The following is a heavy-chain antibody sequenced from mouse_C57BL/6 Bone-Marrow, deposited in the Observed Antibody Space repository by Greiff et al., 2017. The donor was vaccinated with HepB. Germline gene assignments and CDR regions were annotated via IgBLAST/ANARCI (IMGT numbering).Heavy chain of an antibody. CDR3: ARQRDYYRRTWFAY. Sequence: EVMLVESGGDLVKPGGSLKLSCAASGFTFSSYGMSWVRQTPDQRLEWVATISSGGSYTYYPDSVKGRFTISRDNAKNTLYLQRSSLKSEDTAMYYGARQRDYYRRTWFAYWGQGTLVTVSA. J-gene: IGHJ3*01. CDR2: ISSGGSYT. D-gene: IGHD1-1*01. CDR1: GFTFSSYG. V-gene: IGHV5-6*01.